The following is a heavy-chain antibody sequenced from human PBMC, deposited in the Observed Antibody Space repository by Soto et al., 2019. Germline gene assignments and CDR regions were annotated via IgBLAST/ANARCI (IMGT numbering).Heavy chain of an antibody. Sequence: SETLSLTCGVSGGAFSGYHWGWIRQAPGKGLEWIGEISRSGSTNYSPSLKSRVTMSVDTSKKQFSLKLSSVTAADTALYYCATRDSYYGMDFWGQGTTVTVSS. J-gene: IGHJ6*02. V-gene: IGHV4-34*01. CDR1: GGAFSGYH. CDR2: ISRSGST. CDR3: ATRDSYYGMDF.